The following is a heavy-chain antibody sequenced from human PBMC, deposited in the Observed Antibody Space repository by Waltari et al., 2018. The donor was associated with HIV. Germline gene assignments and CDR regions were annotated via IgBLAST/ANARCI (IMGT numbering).Heavy chain of an antibody. Sequence: QVQLVESGGGVVQPGRSLRLSCAASGFTFSSYAMHWVRQAPGKGLEWVAVISYDGSNKYYADSVNGRFTISRDNSKNTLYLQMNSLRAEDTAVYYCARAAYYYDSSGYFDYWGQGTLVTVSS. CDR2: ISYDGSNK. CDR3: ARAAYYYDSSGYFDY. CDR1: GFTFSSYA. V-gene: IGHV3-30-3*01. D-gene: IGHD3-22*01. J-gene: IGHJ4*02.